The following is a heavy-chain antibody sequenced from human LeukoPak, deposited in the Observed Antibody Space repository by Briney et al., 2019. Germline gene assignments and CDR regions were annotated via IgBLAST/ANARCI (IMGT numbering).Heavy chain of an antibody. D-gene: IGHD2-2*01. CDR3: ASSGGVPAADYFDY. CDR1: GYSISSGYY. Sequence: SETLSLTCTVSGYSISSGYYWGWIRQPPGKGLEWIGSIYHSGSTYYNPSLKSRVTISVDTSKNQFSLKLSSVTAADTAVYYCASSGGVPAADYFDYWGQGTPVTVSS. J-gene: IGHJ4*02. CDR2: IYHSGST. V-gene: IGHV4-38-2*02.